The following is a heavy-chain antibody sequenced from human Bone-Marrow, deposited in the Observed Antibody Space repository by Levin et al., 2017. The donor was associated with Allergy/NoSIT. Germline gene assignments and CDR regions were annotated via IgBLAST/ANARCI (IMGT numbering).Heavy chain of an antibody. CDR3: ARGNSGFAFFDY. D-gene: IGHD6-19*01. CDR2: ISSDGSST. J-gene: IGHJ4*02. Sequence: QAGGSLRLSCAASGFTISGYWMHWVRQAPGKGLVWVSRISSDGSSTSYADSVKGRFTISSDNAKNTLYLQVNSLRAEDTAVYYCARGNSGFAFFDYWGQGSLVTVPS. V-gene: IGHV3-74*01. CDR1: GFTISGYW.